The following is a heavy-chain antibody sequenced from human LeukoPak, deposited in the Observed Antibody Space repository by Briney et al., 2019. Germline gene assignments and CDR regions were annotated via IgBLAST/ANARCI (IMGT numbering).Heavy chain of an antibody. CDR2: INPSSGGT. D-gene: IGHD4-11*01. Sequence: GASVKVSCKASGYTFTGYYMHWVRQAPGQGLEWMGWINPSSGGTNYAQKFQGWVTMTRDTSISTAYMELSRLRPDDTAVYYCARGAQSSVSRPRNGMDVWGQGTTVTVSS. J-gene: IGHJ6*02. CDR3: ARGAQSSVSRPRNGMDV. CDR1: GYTFTGYY. V-gene: IGHV1-2*04.